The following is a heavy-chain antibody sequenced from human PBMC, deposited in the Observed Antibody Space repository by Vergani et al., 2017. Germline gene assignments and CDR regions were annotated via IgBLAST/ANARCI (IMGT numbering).Heavy chain of an antibody. CDR1: GFTFSDYY. Sequence: QVQLVESGGGLVKPGGSLRLSCAASGFTFSDYYMSWIRQAPGKGLEWVSYISSSGSTIYYADSVKGRFTISRDNSKNTLYLQMNSLRAEDTAVYYWAKDSGYYDSSGYYGGWYFDLWGRGTLVTVSS. D-gene: IGHD3-22*01. V-gene: IGHV3-11*01. CDR2: ISSSGSTI. J-gene: IGHJ2*01. CDR3: AKDSGYYDSSGYYGGWYFDL.